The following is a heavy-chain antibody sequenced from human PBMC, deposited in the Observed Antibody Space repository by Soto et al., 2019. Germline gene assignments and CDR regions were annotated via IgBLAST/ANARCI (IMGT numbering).Heavy chain of an antibody. V-gene: IGHV3-23*01. CDR1: GFTFSSYA. CDR2: VTSSAIAT. J-gene: IGHJ4*02. Sequence: GGSLRLSCAASGFTFSSYAMAWIRQAPGQGLEWVTGVTSSAIATYYADSVKGRFTISRNNSLNILYLQMDNLGADDTAVYYCAKSDDTSAYYLSIDSWGQGTLVTVSS. D-gene: IGHD3-22*01. CDR3: AKSDDTSAYYLSIDS.